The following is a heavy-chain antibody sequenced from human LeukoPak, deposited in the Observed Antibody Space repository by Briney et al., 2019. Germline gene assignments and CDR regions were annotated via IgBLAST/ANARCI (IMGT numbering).Heavy chain of an antibody. Sequence: GGSLRLSCAASGFTFSSYAMSWVRQAPGRGLEWVSAISGSGGSTYYADSVKGRFTISRDNSKNTLYLQMNSLRAEDTAVYYCARVGVDYYDSSGYPFDYWGQGTLVTVSS. J-gene: IGHJ4*02. CDR3: ARVGVDYYDSSGYPFDY. CDR1: GFTFSSYA. CDR2: ISGSGGST. V-gene: IGHV3-23*01. D-gene: IGHD3-22*01.